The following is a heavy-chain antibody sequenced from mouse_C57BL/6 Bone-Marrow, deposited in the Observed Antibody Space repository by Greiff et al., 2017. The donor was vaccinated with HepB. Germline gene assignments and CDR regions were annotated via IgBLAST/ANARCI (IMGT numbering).Heavy chain of an antibody. V-gene: IGHV1-22*01. D-gene: IGHD2-2*01. J-gene: IGHJ4*01. CDR2: INPNNGGT. CDR3: ARRGIYYGYDTFYYAMDY. Sequence: VHVKQSGPELVKPGASVKMSCKASGYTFTDYNMHWVKQSHGKSLEWIGYINPNNGGTSYNQKFKGKATLTVNKSSSTAYMELRSLTSEDSAVYYCARRGIYYGYDTFYYAMDYWGQGTSVTVSS. CDR1: GYTFTDYN.